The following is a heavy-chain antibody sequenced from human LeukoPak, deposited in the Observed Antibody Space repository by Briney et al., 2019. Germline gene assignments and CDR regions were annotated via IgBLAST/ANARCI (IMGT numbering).Heavy chain of an antibody. CDR1: GYTLRELS. Sequence: ASVKVSRKVSGYTLRELSMHWVRQVTGGGLEWMGGFDPEDGKIMYAQKFQGRLTMTEDTSTATAYMEMRSLTPEDTAVYYCATVGYGSSWSMPVFEYWGQGTPATVSS. V-gene: IGHV1-24*01. CDR3: ATVGYGSSWSMPVFEY. J-gene: IGHJ4*02. CDR2: FDPEDGKI. D-gene: IGHD6-13*01.